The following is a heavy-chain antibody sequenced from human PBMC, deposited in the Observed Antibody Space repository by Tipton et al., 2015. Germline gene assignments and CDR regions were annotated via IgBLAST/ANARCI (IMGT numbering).Heavy chain of an antibody. CDR1: GFTFDDYA. J-gene: IGHJ4*02. CDR3: VKDGYYYDSGGYSTLDY. CDR2: ITTNGYST. D-gene: IGHD3-22*01. Sequence: SLRLSCAASGFTFDDYAMHWVRQAPGKGLEYVSAITTNGYSTYYADSVRGRFTISRDNSKNTLYLQMSSLRAEDTAVYYCVKDGYYYDSGGYSTLDYWGQGTLVTVSS. V-gene: IGHV3-64D*08.